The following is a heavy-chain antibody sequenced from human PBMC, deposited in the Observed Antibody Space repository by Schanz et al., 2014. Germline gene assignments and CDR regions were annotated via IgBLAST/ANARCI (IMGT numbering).Heavy chain of an antibody. D-gene: IGHD3-10*01. CDR2: INTDTGNP. CDR3: ARHERFEELSVVDY. J-gene: IGHJ4*02. Sequence: QVQLVQSGSQLKKPGASVKISCKASGYIFTSYALNWVRQAPGQGLEWMGYINTDTGNPTAAQGFTGRFVFSLDTSVKTAYRQINSLRPEDTAVYFCARHERFEELSVVDYWGQGTRVTVSA. V-gene: IGHV7-4-1*02. CDR1: GYIFTSYA.